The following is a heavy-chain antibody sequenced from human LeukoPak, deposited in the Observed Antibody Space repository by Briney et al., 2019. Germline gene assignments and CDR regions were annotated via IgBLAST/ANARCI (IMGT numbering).Heavy chain of an antibody. CDR1: GGSISSYY. CDR3: AREGRATRRAFDI. Sequence: SETLSLTCTVSGGSISSYYWSWIRQPPGKGLEWIGYIYYSGSTNYNPSLKSRVTISVDTSKNQFSLKLSSVTAADTAVYYCAREGRATRRAFDIWGQGTMVTVSS. V-gene: IGHV4-59*12. CDR2: IYYSGST. D-gene: IGHD1-26*01. J-gene: IGHJ3*02.